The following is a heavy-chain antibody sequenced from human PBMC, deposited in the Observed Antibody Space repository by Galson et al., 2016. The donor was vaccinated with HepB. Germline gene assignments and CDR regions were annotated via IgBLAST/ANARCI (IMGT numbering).Heavy chain of an antibody. V-gene: IGHV2-5*05. D-gene: IGHD3-22*01. CDR2: LYWDDDK. CDR3: ARVVVITTLTFYWYLDL. CDR1: GFSLSTSGVG. J-gene: IGHJ2*01. Sequence: PALVKPTQTLTLTCTFSGFSLSTSGVGVGWIRQPPGKALEWLALLYWDDDKRYGPSLKSRPTITKDTSKNQVVLTMTNIDTVDTATYYCARVVVITTLTFYWYLDLWGRGTLVTVSS.